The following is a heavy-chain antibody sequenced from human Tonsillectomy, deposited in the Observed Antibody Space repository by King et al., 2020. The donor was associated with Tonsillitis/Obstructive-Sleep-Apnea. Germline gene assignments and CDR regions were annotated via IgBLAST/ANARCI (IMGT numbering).Heavy chain of an antibody. J-gene: IGHJ4*02. V-gene: IGHV4-59*01. D-gene: IGHD2-21*02. CDR1: GGSITTYY. CDR3: ARGHTAFFDS. Sequence: QLQESGPGLVKPPETLSLTCTISGGSITTYYWSWIRPPPGKGLEWIGYIHYSGITNYNPSFKSRVAISVDTPKNQFSLKLSSVTAADTALYFCARGHTAFFDSWGPGILVTVSS. CDR2: IHYSGIT.